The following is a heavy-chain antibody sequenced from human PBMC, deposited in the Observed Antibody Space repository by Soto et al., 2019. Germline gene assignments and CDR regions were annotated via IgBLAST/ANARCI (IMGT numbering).Heavy chain of an antibody. CDR2: IYHSGST. Sequence: QVQLQESGPGLVKPSGTLSLTCAVSGGSISSSNWWSWVRQPPGKGLEWIGEIYHSGSTNYNPSHRGRVTISLDMSKNHGPLMLSSVTAADTGVYYCSGVDTAMVLGYWGQGPVVAVSS. D-gene: IGHD5-18*01. J-gene: IGHJ4*02. CDR1: GGSISSSNW. CDR3: SGVDTAMVLGY. V-gene: IGHV4-4*02.